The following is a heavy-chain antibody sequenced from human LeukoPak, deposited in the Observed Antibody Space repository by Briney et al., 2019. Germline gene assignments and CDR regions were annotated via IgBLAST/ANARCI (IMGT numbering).Heavy chain of an antibody. CDR2: IYTSGST. V-gene: IGHV4-61*02. Sequence: SETLSLTCTVSGGSISSGSYYWSWIRQPAGKGLEWIGRIYTSGSTNYNPSLKSRVTISVDTSKNQFSLKLSSVTAADTAVYYCARVTGYMTEDYFDYWGQGTLITVSS. CDR3: ARVTGYMTEDYFDY. J-gene: IGHJ4*02. CDR1: GGSISSGSYY. D-gene: IGHD6-13*01.